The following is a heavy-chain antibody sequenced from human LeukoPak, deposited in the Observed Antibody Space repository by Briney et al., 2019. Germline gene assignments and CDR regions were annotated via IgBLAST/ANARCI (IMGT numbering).Heavy chain of an antibody. J-gene: IGHJ4*02. CDR3: ARALDYGGNRPFDY. CDR1: GGSISPYY. CDR2: IHFGGTT. D-gene: IGHD4-23*01. V-gene: IGHV4-4*07. Sequence: SETLSLTCTVSGGSISPYYWTWIRQSAGKGLEWIGRIHFGGTTNYNPSLTGRITMSVDTSKNQFSLKLSSVTAADTAVYYCARALDYGGNRPFDYWGQGTLVTVSS.